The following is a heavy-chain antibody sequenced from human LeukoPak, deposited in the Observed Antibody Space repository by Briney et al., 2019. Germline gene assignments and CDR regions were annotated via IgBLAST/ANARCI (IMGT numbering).Heavy chain of an antibody. CDR2: IYYSGST. CDR1: GGSISSYY. Sequence: KPSETLSLTCAVSGGSISSYYWSWIRQPPGKGLEWIGYIYYSGSTNYNPSLKSRVTISVDTSKNQFSLKLSSVTAADTAVYYCARHIYGGMVRGVIPPHFDYWGQGTLVTVSS. D-gene: IGHD3-10*01. CDR3: ARHIYGGMVRGVIPPHFDY. V-gene: IGHV4-59*08. J-gene: IGHJ4*02.